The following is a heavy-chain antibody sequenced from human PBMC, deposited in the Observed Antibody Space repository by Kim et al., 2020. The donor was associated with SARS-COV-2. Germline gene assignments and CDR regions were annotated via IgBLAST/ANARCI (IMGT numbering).Heavy chain of an antibody. D-gene: IGHD6-13*01. Sequence: ASVKVSCKASGYTFTSYYMHWVRQAPGQGLEWMGIINPSGGSTSYAQKFQGRVTMTRDTSTSTVYMELSSLRSEDTAVYYCAREVAAAAPKYYYYGMDVWGQGTTVTVSS. V-gene: IGHV1-46*01. CDR1: GYTFTSYY. CDR3: AREVAAAAPKYYYYGMDV. J-gene: IGHJ6*02. CDR2: INPSGGST.